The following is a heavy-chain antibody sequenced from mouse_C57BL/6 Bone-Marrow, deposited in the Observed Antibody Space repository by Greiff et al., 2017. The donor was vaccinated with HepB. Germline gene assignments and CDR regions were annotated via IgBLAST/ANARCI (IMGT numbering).Heavy chain of an antibody. CDR3: ARDQGSGIAY. D-gene: IGHD4-1*01. J-gene: IGHJ3*01. V-gene: IGHV5-4*01. Sequence: EVMLVESGGGLVKPGGSLKLSCAASGFTLSSYAMSWVRQTPEKRLEWVATISDGGSYTYYPDNVKGRFTISRDNAKNNLYLQMSHLKSEDTAMYYCARDQGSGIAYWGQGTLVTVSA. CDR2: ISDGGSYT. CDR1: GFTLSSYA.